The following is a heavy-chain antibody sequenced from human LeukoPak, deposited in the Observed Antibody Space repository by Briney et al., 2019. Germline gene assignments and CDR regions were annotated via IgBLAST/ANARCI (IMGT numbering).Heavy chain of an antibody. CDR3: ARDYGRSRDYGMDV. V-gene: IGHV3-74*01. Sequence: PGGSLRLSCAASGFTLSNYWMHWVRQAPGKGLEWVSRINADGSSASYADSVKDRFTISRDNAKNTLYLQMNSLRAEDTAMYYCARDYGRSRDYGMDVWGQGTTVTVSS. CDR2: INADGSSA. J-gene: IGHJ6*02. CDR1: GFTLSNYW. D-gene: IGHD3-10*01.